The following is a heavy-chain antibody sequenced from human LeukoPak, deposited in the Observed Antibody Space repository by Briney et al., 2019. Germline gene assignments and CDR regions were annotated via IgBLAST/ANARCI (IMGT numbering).Heavy chain of an antibody. Sequence: PGGSLRLSCAASGFTFSSYGMSWVRQAPGKGLEWVSAISGSGGSTYYADSVKGRFTISRDNAKNSLYLQMNSLRAEDTAVYYCARAGKYSSSWRTSYYYYYMDVWDKGTTVTVSS. CDR1: GFTFSSYG. D-gene: IGHD6-13*01. V-gene: IGHV3-23*01. CDR2: ISGSGGST. CDR3: ARAGKYSSSWRTSYYYYYMDV. J-gene: IGHJ6*03.